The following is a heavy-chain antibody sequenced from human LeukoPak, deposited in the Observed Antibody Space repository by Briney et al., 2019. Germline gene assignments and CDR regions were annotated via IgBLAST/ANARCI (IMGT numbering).Heavy chain of an antibody. CDR1: GGSISSYY. Sequence: KTSETLSLTCTVAGGSISSYYWSWIRQPPGKGLEWIGYIYYSGSTNYNPSLKSRVTISVDTSKNQFSLKLSSVTAADTAVSYCARVLLAAAGSGGFDYWGQGTLVTVSS. V-gene: IGHV4-59*01. CDR3: ARVLLAAAGSGGFDY. D-gene: IGHD6-13*01. CDR2: IYYSGST. J-gene: IGHJ4*02.